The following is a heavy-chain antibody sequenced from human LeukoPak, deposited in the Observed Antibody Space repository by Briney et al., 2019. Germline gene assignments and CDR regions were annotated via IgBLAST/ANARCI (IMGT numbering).Heavy chain of an antibody. CDR3: AKPFPLQVAGSDY. CDR1: GFTFSSYA. CDR2: ISGSGGST. D-gene: IGHD6-19*01. J-gene: IGHJ4*02. V-gene: IGHV3-23*01. Sequence: GGSLRLSCAASGFTFSSYAMSWVRHAPGKGLEWVSAISGSGGSTYYADSVKGRFTISGDNSKNTLYLQMNSLRAEDTAVYYCAKPFPLQVAGSDYWGQGTLVTVSS.